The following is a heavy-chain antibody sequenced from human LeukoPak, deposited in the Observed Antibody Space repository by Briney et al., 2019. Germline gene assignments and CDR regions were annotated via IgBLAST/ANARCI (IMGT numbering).Heavy chain of an antibody. V-gene: IGHV1-2*02. J-gene: IGHJ4*02. D-gene: IGHD6-19*01. Sequence: ASVKVPCKASGYTFTNYYMHWVRQAPGQGLEWMGWINPNSGGTNYAQKLQGRVTMTRDTSISTAYMELSKLRSDDTAVYYCARGYNVGWYWAWGQGALVTVSS. CDR2: INPNSGGT. CDR3: ARGYNVGWYWA. CDR1: GYTFTNYY.